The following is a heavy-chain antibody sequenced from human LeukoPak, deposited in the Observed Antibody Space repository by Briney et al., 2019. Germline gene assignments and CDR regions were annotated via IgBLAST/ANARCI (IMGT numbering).Heavy chain of an antibody. CDR1: GFTLSSYG. D-gene: IGHD6-19*01. Sequence: PGRSLRLSCAASGFTLSSYGLHWVRQAPGKGLEWVAVISYDANKKYYVDSVKGRFAISRDDSNNTLYLQMNSLRAEDTAVYYCAKRLAGASGWYSLDYWGQGTLVTDSS. V-gene: IGHV3-30*18. CDR3: AKRLAGASGWYSLDY. CDR2: ISYDANKK. J-gene: IGHJ4*02.